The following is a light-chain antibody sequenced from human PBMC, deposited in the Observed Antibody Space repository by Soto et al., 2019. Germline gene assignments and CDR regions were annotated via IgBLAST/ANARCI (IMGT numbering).Light chain of an antibody. CDR3: AAWDDSLNGYV. Sequence: QSALTQPPSASGTPGQRVTISCSGSSSNIGSNSVNWYQQLPGTAPKLLIYSNDRRPSGVPDRFSGSKSGTSASLAISGLQSEDEADYYCAAWDDSLNGYVFGTGTKVNVL. CDR1: SSNIGSNS. CDR2: SND. J-gene: IGLJ1*01. V-gene: IGLV1-44*01.